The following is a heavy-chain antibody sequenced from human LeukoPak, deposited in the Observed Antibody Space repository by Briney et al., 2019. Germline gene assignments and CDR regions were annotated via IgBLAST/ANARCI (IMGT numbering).Heavy chain of an antibody. V-gene: IGHV1-69*13. Sequence: ASVKVSCKASGGTFSSYAISWVRQAPGQGLEWMGGIIPIFGTANYAQKFQGRVTITADESTSTAYMELSSLRSEDTAVYYCAGGLYGAYALDYWGQGTLVTVSS. CDR3: AGGLYGAYALDY. CDR2: IIPIFGTA. J-gene: IGHJ4*02. CDR1: GGTFSSYA. D-gene: IGHD4-17*01.